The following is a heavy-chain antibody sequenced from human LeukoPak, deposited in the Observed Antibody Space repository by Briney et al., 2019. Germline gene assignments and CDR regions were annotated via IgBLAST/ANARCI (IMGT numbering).Heavy chain of an antibody. D-gene: IGHD1-26*01. J-gene: IGHJ4*02. V-gene: IGHV3-74*01. CDR3: ATYRGKTVAATPFDY. Sequence: GGSLRLSCVASGFAFRNYWMYWVRQGPGKGLVWLSRINPDGSTTTYADSVKGRVTISRDNSKNTLFLQMNSLRVEDTATYYCATYRGKTVAATPFDYWGQGLLVTVSS. CDR1: GFAFRNYW. CDR2: INPDGSTT.